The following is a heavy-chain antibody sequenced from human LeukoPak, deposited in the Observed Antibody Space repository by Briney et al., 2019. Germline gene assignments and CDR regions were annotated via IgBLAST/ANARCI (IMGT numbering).Heavy chain of an antibody. CDR1: GGSFSGYY. CDR3: ARGACSSTSCYALYYYYYYYMDV. V-gene: IGHV4-34*01. CDR2: INHSGGT. Sequence: SETLSLTCAVYGGSFSGYYWSWIRQPPGKGLEWIGEINHSGGTNYNPSLKGRVTISVDTSKNQFSLKLSSVTAADTAVYYCARGACSSTSCYALYYYYYYYMDVWGKGTTVTVSS. D-gene: IGHD2-2*01. J-gene: IGHJ6*03.